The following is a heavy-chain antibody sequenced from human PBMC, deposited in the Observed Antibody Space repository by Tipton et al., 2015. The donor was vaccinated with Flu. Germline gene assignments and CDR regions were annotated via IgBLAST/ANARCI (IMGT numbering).Heavy chain of an antibody. V-gene: IGHV1-18*04. CDR2: ITAYNGNT. CDR1: GYTFTSYG. J-gene: IGHJ3*02. D-gene: IGHD6-13*01. CDR3: ARDTSYSSSWYRSDDASDI. Sequence: QVQLVQSGAEVKKPGASVKFSCKASGYTFTSYGISWVRQAPGQGLEWMGWITAYNGNTNYAQKLQGRVTMTTDSSTSTAYMELRSLRSDDTAVYYCARDTSYSSSWYRSDDASDIWGQGTMVTVSS.